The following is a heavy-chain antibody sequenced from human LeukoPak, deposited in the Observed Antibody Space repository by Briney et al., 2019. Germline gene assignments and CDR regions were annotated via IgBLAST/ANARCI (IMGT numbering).Heavy chain of an antibody. J-gene: IGHJ6*03. CDR1: GGSISSYY. D-gene: IGHD2-21*02. CDR3: ARSVNGDSFYYYYMDV. CDR2: IYSSGST. Sequence: SETLSLTCTVSGGSISSYYWSWIRQPAGKGLEWIGRIYSSGSTNYNPSLKSRVTISVDKSKNQFSLKLTSATAADTAVYYCARSVNGDSFYYYYMDVWGKGTTVTVSS. V-gene: IGHV4-4*07.